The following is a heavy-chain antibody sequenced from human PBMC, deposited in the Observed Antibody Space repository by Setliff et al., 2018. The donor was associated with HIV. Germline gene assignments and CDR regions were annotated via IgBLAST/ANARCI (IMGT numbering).Heavy chain of an antibody. V-gene: IGHV1-58*01. J-gene: IGHJ4*02. Sequence: GASVKVSCKASGFTFTSSAVQWVRQARGQRLEWIGWIVVGSGSTNYAQKFQERVTITRDMSTSTAYMELSSLRSEDTAVYYCAAGGVDSGDYGYWGQGTLVTVS. CDR2: IVVGSGST. CDR1: GFTFTSSA. CDR3: AAGGVDSGDYGY. D-gene: IGHD4-17*01.